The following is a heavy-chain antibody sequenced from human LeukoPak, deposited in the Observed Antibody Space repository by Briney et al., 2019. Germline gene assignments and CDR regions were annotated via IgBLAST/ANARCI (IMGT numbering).Heavy chain of an antibody. CDR2: INHSGST. J-gene: IGHJ5*02. CDR1: GGSFSGYY. Sequence: SETLSLTCAVYGGSFSGYYWSWIRQPPGKGLEWIGEINHSGSTNYNPSLKSRVTISVDTSKNQFSLKLSSVTAADTAMYYCARAGGPNWFDPWGQGTLVTVSS. D-gene: IGHD3-16*01. V-gene: IGHV4-34*01. CDR3: ARAGGPNWFDP.